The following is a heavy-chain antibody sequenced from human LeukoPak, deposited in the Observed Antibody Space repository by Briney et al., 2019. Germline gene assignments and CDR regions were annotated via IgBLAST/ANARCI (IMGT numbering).Heavy chain of an antibody. CDR3: AREGVAAAGVDY. CDR1: GGSISSYY. Sequence: SETLSLTCTVSGGSISSYYWSWIRQPPGKGLEWIGYIYYSGSTNYNPSLKSRVTISVDTSKNQFSLKLSSVTAADTAVYYCAREGVAAAGVDYWGQGTLVTVSS. V-gene: IGHV4-59*12. D-gene: IGHD6-13*01. J-gene: IGHJ4*02. CDR2: IYYSGST.